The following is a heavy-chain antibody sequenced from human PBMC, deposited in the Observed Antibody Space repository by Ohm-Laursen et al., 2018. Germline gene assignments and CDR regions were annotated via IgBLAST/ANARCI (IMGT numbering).Heavy chain of an antibody. CDR3: ARDKRASSGTNPLWY. Sequence: ASVKVSCKASGYSFTDYYMHWVRQAPGQGLEWMGWINVNNGATNYAQKFQGRVTMTRDTSISTAYMELSRLRSDDTAVYYCARDKRASSGTNPLWYWGQGTLVTVSS. V-gene: IGHV1-2*02. D-gene: IGHD6-19*01. CDR2: INVNNGAT. CDR1: GYSFTDYY. J-gene: IGHJ4*02.